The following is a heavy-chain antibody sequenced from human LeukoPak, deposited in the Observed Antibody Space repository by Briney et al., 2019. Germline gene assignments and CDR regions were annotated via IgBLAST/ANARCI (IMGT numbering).Heavy chain of an antibody. CDR2: ISWDGGST. CDR3: AKDPSGYDSSGRGRFDY. CDR1: GFTFDDYT. D-gene: IGHD3-22*01. Sequence: GGSLRLSCAASGFTFDDYTMHWVRQAPGKGLEWVSLISWDGGSTYYADSVKGRFTISRDNSKNSLYLQMNSLRTEDTALYYCAKDPSGYDSSGRGRFDYWGQGTLVTVSS. J-gene: IGHJ4*02. V-gene: IGHV3-43*01.